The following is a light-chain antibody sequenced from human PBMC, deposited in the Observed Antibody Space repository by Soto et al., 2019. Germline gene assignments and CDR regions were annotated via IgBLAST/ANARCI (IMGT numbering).Light chain of an antibody. J-gene: IGKJ2*01. CDR2: KVS. V-gene: IGKV2-30*01. CDR1: QSLTYSDGNTY. Sequence: DVAMTQSPLSLPVTLGQPASISGRSSQSLTYSDGNTYLNWFHLRPGQSPRRLIYKVSNRDSGVPDRFSGSGSGTDFTLKISRVEAEDVGVYYCMQGTHWPPYTFGQGTKLEIK. CDR3: MQGTHWPPYT.